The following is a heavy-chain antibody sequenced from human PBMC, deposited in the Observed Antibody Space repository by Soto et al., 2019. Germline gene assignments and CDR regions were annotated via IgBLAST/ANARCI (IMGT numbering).Heavy chain of an antibody. Sequence: SVKVSCKASGSGFISSGIQWVRQAHGRRLEWIGWIVVASGQTNYAQNFRGRVAITRDTSTATAYIELTGLTSEDTAVYFCSADRPDIGVGWWVWGQGTTVTVSS. V-gene: IGHV1-58*02. CDR1: GSGFISSG. CDR2: IVVASGQT. CDR3: SADRPDIGVGWWV. J-gene: IGHJ6*02. D-gene: IGHD2-15*01.